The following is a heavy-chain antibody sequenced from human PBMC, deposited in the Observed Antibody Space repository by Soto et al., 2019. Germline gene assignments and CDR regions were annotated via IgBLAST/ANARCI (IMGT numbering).Heavy chain of an antibody. J-gene: IGHJ6*02. D-gene: IGHD4-17*01. CDR1: GGTFSSYA. CDR3: AAFVTTVVTPSYYYYGMDV. CDR2: IIPIFGTA. V-gene: IGHV1-69*06. Sequence: GASVKVSCKASGGTFSSYAISWVRQAPGQGLEWMGGIIPIFGTANYAQKFQGRVTITADKSTSTAYMELSSLRSEDTDVYYCAAFVTTVVTPSYYYYGMDVWGQGTTVTVS.